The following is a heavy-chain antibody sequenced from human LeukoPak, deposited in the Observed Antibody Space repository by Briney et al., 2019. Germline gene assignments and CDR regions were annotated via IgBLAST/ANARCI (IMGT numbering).Heavy chain of an antibody. Sequence: GASVRVSCKAFGYTFTSYGISWVRQAPGQGLEWMGWISAYNGNTNYAQKLQGRVTMTTDTSTSTAYMELRSLRSDDTAVYYCARDLERFGELRAGDYWGQGTLVTVSS. J-gene: IGHJ4*02. CDR3: ARDLERFGELRAGDY. CDR1: GYTFTSYG. CDR2: ISAYNGNT. V-gene: IGHV1-18*01. D-gene: IGHD3-10*01.